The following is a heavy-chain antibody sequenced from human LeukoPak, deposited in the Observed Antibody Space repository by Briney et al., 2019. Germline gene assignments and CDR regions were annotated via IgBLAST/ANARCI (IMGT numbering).Heavy chain of an antibody. CDR2: IFPIIDMA. Sequence: ASVKVSCKVSGGPFSSYTINWVRLVPGQGLEWMGRIFPIIDMANYAQKFHGRVTIIADKSTNSAYMELSSLRPEDTAVYYCARGRGEMATIKGCAFDIWGQGTMVTVSS. D-gene: IGHD5-24*01. J-gene: IGHJ3*02. CDR3: ARGRGEMATIKGCAFDI. CDR1: GGPFSSYT. V-gene: IGHV1-69*02.